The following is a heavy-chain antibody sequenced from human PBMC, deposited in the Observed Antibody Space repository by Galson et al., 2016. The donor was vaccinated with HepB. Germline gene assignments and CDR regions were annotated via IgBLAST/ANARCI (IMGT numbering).Heavy chain of an antibody. Sequence: SLRLSCAASGFTVCNNYMRWVRQAPGKGLEWVSLIYSGGSTYYADSVKGRFTISRDSSKNTLYLQMNSLRAEDTAVYYCARNRHCSGGSCYGAWGQGTLVTVSS. D-gene: IGHD2-15*01. V-gene: IGHV3-66*01. CDR3: ARNRHCSGGSCYGA. J-gene: IGHJ5*02. CDR1: GFTVCNNY. CDR2: IYSGGST.